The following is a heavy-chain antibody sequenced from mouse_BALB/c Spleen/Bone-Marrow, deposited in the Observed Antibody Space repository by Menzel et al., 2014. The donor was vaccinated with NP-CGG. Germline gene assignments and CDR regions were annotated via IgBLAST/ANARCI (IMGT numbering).Heavy chain of an antibody. CDR2: ISSGGST. CDR3: ARGGFRGLDY. V-gene: IGHV5-6-5*01. CDR1: GFTFSSYA. Sequence: EVKLMESGGGLVKPGGSLKLSCAASGFTFSSYAMSWVRQTPEKRLEWVASISSGGSTYYPDSVKGRFTISRDNARNILYLQMRSLRSEDTAMYYCARGGFRGLDYWGQGTTLTVSS. J-gene: IGHJ2*01.